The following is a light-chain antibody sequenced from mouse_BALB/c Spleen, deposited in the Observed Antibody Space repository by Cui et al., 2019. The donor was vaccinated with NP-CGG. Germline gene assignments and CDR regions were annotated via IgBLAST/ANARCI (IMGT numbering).Light chain of an antibody. Sequence: QAVVTQESALTTSPGETVTLTCRSSTGAVTTSNYANWVQEKPDHLFTGLTGGTNKRAPGVPARFSGSLIGDKAALTITGAQTEDEAIYFCALWYSNHWVFGGGTKLTVL. V-gene: IGLV1*01. CDR3: ALWYSNHWV. J-gene: IGLJ1*01. CDR1: TGAVTTSNY. CDR2: GTN.